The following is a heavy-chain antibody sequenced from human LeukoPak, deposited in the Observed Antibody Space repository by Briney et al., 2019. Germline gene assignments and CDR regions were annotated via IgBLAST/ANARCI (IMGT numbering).Heavy chain of an antibody. CDR2: IWYDGINK. V-gene: IGHV3-33*08. J-gene: IGHJ4*02. CDR3: ARGMVGATYFDY. D-gene: IGHD1-26*01. Sequence: PGGSLRLSCAASGFPFSNYWMRWVRQAPGKGLEWVAVIWYDGINKYYADSVKGRFTISRDNSKNTLYLQMNGLRAEDTAAYYCARGMVGATYFDYWGQGTLVTVSS. CDR1: GFPFSNYW.